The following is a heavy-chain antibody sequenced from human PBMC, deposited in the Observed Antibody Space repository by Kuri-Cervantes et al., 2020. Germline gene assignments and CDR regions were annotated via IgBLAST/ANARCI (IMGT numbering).Heavy chain of an antibody. D-gene: IGHD4-17*01. CDR3: AKMGVSGDHTRSAFDI. CDR2: INPSGGST. V-gene: IGHV3-23*01. CDR1: GFTFSSNA. J-gene: IGHJ3*02. Sequence: GESLKISCAASGFTFSSNAMSWVRQASGKGLEWVSVINPSGGSTYYAGSVKGRFTVSRDNSKNTLFLQMNSLRDEDTAVYYCAKMGVSGDHTRSAFDIWGPGTMVTVSS.